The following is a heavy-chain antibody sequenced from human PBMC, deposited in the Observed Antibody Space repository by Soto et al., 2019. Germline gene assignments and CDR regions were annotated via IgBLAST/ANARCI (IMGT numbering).Heavy chain of an antibody. CDR2: INISGRT. D-gene: IGHD1-26*01. CDR3: ARDVGTTPWDYHYGMDV. J-gene: IGHJ6*02. V-gene: IGHV4-4*07. Sequence: SETLSLTCTVSGGSISRYYWSWIRQPAGKGLEWIGRINISGRTNYNPSLKSRVTMSVDTSKNQFSLKMSSVTAADTAIYYCARDVGTTPWDYHYGMDVWGQGTTVTVS. CDR1: GGSISRYY.